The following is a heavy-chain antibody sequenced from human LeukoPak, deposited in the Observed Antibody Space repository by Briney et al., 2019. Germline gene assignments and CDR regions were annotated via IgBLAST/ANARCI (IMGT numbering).Heavy chain of an antibody. CDR2: IRYDGSNK. CDR1: GFTFSSYG. CDR3: AKDRGWVVPAALDY. Sequence: RAGGSLRLSCAGSGFTFSSYGMHWVRQAPGKGLEWVEFIRYDGSNKYYADSVKGRFTISRDNSKNTLYLQMNSLRAEDTAVYYCAKDRGWVVPAALDYWGQGTLVTVSS. V-gene: IGHV3-30*02. D-gene: IGHD2-2*01. J-gene: IGHJ4*02.